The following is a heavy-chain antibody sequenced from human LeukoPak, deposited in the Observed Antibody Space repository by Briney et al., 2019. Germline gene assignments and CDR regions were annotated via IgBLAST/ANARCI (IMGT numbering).Heavy chain of an antibody. CDR3: ARGLYSSSSRGLDY. CDR1: GGSFSGYY. Sequence: PSETLSLTCAVYGGSFSGYYWSWIRQPPGKGLEWIGEINHSGSTNYNPSLKSRVTISVDTSKNQFSLKLSSVTAADTAVYYCARGLYSSSSRGLDYWGQGTLVTVPS. J-gene: IGHJ4*02. D-gene: IGHD6-6*01. CDR2: INHSGST. V-gene: IGHV4-34*01.